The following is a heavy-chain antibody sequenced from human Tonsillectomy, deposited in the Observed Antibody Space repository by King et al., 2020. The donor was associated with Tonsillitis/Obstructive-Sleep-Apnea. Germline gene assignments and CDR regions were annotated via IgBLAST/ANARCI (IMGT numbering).Heavy chain of an antibody. J-gene: IGHJ4*02. D-gene: IGHD3-3*01. V-gene: IGHV2-5*02. Sequence: ITLQESGPTLVAPTQTLTLTCTLSGFSLSASGVDVGWIRQPPGKALEWLALIFWDDDKHYSPSLKNRLTITKDTSKNQVVLTMTDMDPVDTATYYCAHRSGAFWSAYFDYWGQGTLVTVSS. CDR2: IFWDDDK. CDR3: AHRSGAFWSAYFDY. CDR1: GFSLSASGVD.